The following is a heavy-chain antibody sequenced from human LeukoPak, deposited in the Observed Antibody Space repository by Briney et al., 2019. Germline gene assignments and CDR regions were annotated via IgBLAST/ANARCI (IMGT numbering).Heavy chain of an antibody. CDR2: ISSSSSYI. D-gene: IGHD6-13*01. Sequence: GGSLRLSCAASGFTFSNYNMNWVRQAPGKGLEWVSCISSSSSYIYYGDSVKGRFTISRDNAKNSLYLQMNSLRAEDTAVYYCASLIAAAEGDYWGQGTPVTVSS. V-gene: IGHV3-21*01. CDR3: ASLIAAAEGDY. CDR1: GFTFSNYN. J-gene: IGHJ4*02.